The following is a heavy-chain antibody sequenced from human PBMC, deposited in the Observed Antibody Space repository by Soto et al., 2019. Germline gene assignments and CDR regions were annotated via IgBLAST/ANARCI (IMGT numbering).Heavy chain of an antibody. V-gene: IGHV4-30-4*01. CDR1: GGSISSGDYY. CDR2: IYYSGST. Sequence: TSETLSLTCTVSGGSISSGDYYWSWIRQPPGKGLEWIGYIYYSGSTYYNPSLKSRVTISVDTSKNQFSLKLSSVTAADTAVYYCARGHNIGAVPAATPFDYWGQGTLVTVSS. J-gene: IGHJ4*02. D-gene: IGHD2-2*01. CDR3: ARGHNIGAVPAATPFDY.